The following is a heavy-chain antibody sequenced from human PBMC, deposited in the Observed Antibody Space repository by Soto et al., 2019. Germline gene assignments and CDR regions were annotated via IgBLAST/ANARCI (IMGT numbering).Heavy chain of an antibody. CDR2: ISSNGGST. V-gene: IGHV3-64*01. CDR1: GFTFSSYA. CDR3: ARGARGAVAGTYSFDY. Sequence: EVQLVESGGGLVQPGGSLRLSCAASGFTFSSYAMYWVRQAPGKGLEYVSAISSNGGSTSNANSVKGRFTISRDNSKNTLYLQMGSLRAEDMAVYYCARGARGAVAGTYSFDYWGQGTLVTVSS. D-gene: IGHD6-19*01. J-gene: IGHJ4*02.